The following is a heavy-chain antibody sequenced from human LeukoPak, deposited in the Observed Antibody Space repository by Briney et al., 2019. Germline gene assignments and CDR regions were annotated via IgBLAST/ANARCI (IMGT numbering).Heavy chain of an antibody. CDR3: VKINYYDSSGYPDY. D-gene: IGHD3-22*01. CDR2: MNPNSGNT. Sequence: ASVKVSCKASGYTFTSYDINWVRQATGQGLEWMGWMNPNSGNTGYAQKFQGRVTMTRNTAISTAYMELSSLRSEDTAVYYCVKINYYDSSGYPDYWGQRTLVTVSS. V-gene: IGHV1-8*01. J-gene: IGHJ4*02. CDR1: GYTFTSYD.